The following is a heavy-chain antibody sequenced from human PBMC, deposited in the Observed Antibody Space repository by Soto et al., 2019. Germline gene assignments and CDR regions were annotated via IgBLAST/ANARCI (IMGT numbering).Heavy chain of an antibody. CDR1: GGSFSGYY. V-gene: IGHV4-34*01. D-gene: IGHD4-17*01. CDR3: ARGVRRTTVVPDWDY. Sequence: QVQLQQWGAGLLKPSETLSLTCAVYGGSFSGYYWSWIRQPPGKGLEWIGEINHSGSTNYNPSRKRRGTISVDPSKNQFSLKLSSVTAADTAVYYCARGVRRTTVVPDWDYCGQGTLVTVSS. J-gene: IGHJ4*02. CDR2: INHSGST.